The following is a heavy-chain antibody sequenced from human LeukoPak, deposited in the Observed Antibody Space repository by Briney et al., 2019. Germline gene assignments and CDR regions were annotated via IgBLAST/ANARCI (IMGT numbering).Heavy chain of an antibody. Sequence: SVKVSCKASGGTFSSYAISWVRQAPGQGLEWMGGIIPIFGTANYAQKFQGRVTITADKSTSTAYMELSSLRSEDTAVYYCAKEGGYGELSSYFDYWGQGTLVTVSS. CDR1: GGTFSSYA. V-gene: IGHV1-69*06. J-gene: IGHJ4*02. CDR2: IIPIFGTA. CDR3: AKEGGYGELSSYFDY. D-gene: IGHD3-16*02.